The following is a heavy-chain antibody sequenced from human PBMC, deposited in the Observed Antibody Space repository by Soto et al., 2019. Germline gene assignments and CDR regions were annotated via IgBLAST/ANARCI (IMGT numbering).Heavy chain of an antibody. J-gene: IGHJ4*02. CDR3: ARDPPYSSSWSYFDY. CDR1: GFTFSDYS. Sequence: EVQLVESGGGLVKPGGSLRVSCAASGFTFSDYSMYWVRQAPGKGLEWLSSITSTGSYIYYADSVKGRFTISRDNAGSSLFLQMNSLRAEDTAMYYCARDPPYSSSWSYFDYWGQGTLVTVSS. CDR2: ITSTGSYI. D-gene: IGHD6-13*01. V-gene: IGHV3-21*01.